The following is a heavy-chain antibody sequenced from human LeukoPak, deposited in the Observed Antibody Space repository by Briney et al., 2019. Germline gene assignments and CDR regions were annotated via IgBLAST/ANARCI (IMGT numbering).Heavy chain of an antibody. V-gene: IGHV3-53*01. CDR2: IYSAGST. J-gene: IGHJ6*03. CDR3: ARGGYYDFWSGYSYYYYYMDV. D-gene: IGHD3-3*01. CDR1: GFTVSSNY. Sequence: PGRSLRLSCAASGFTVSSNYMSWVRQAPGKGLEWVSVIYSAGSTYYADSVKGRFTISRDNAKNSLYLQMNSLRAEDTAVYYCARGGYYDFWSGYSYYYYYMDVWGKGTTVTVSS.